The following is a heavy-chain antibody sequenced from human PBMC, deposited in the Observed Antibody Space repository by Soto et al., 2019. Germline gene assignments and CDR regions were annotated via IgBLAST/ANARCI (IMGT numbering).Heavy chain of an antibody. V-gene: IGHV3-66*04. CDR1: GFTVSSNY. CDR2: IYSGGST. CDR3: ARHFRRDGYNYFDY. J-gene: IGHJ4*02. Sequence: PGGSLRLSCAASGFTVSSNYMSWVRQAPGKGLEWVSVIYSGGSTYYADSVKGRFTISRDNSKNTLYLQMNSLRAEDTAVYYCARHFRRDGYNYFDYWGQGTLVTVSS. D-gene: IGHD5-12*01.